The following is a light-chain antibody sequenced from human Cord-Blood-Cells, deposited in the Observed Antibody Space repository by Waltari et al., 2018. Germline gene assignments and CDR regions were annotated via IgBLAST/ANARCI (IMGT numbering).Light chain of an antibody. CDR1: KDISNY. CDR2: DAS. V-gene: IGKV1-33*01. Sequence: DIQMTQSPSSLSASVGDRVTITCQASKDISNYLNWYQQKPVKAPKLLIYDASNLETGVPSRFSGSGSGTDFTFTISSLQPEDIATYYCQQYDNLPITFGQGTRLEIK. CDR3: QQYDNLPIT. J-gene: IGKJ5*01.